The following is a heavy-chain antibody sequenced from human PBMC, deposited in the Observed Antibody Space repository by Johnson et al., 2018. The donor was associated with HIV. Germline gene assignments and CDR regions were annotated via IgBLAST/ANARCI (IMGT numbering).Heavy chain of an antibody. J-gene: IGHJ3*02. CDR3: AKDRELLELSHAFDS. CDR2: ISYDGSNK. Sequence: QVQLVESGGGVVQPGGSLRLSCAASGFTFSSYGMHWVRQAPGKGLEWVVVISYDGSNKYFADSVKGRFTISRDNSKNSLYLQMNSLRVEDTALYYCAKDRELLELSHAFDSWGQGTMVTVSS. D-gene: IGHD1-7*01. V-gene: IGHV3-30*19. CDR1: GFTFSSYG.